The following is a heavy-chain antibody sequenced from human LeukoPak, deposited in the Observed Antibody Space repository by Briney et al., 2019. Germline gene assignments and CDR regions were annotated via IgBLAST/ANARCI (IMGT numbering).Heavy chain of an antibody. V-gene: IGHV3-53*01. CDR2: IYSGGRT. J-gene: IGHJ4*02. D-gene: IGHD6-13*01. CDR1: GFTISSNY. CDR3: ARGDRAAAAFDS. Sequence: GGSLRLSCAASGFTISSNYMNWVRQAPGKGLDWVSVIYSGGRTYYTDSVKGRFTISRDNSKNTLYLQMNSLRAEDTAVYYCARGDRAAAAFDSWGQGTLVTVSS.